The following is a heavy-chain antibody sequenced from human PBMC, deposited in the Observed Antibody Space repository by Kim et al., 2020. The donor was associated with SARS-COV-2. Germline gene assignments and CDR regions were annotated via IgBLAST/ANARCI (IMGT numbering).Heavy chain of an antibody. CDR3: ARGASGVTGYSHFDY. CDR2: IYSGGST. D-gene: IGHD3-9*01. J-gene: IGHJ4*02. V-gene: IGHV3-53*01. Sequence: GGSLRLSCAASGFTVSSNYMSWVRQAPGKGLEWVSVIYSGGSTYYADSVKGRFTISRDNSKNTLYLQMNSLRAEDTAVYYCARGASGVTGYSHFDYWGQGTLVTVSS. CDR1: GFTVSSNY.